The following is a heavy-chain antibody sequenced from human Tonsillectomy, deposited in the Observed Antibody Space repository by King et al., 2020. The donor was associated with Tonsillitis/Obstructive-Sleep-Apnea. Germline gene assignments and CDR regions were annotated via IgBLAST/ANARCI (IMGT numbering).Heavy chain of an antibody. CDR3: AKGSHDFDY. V-gene: IGHV3-23*04. CDR2: FGAGDGST. CDR1: GFTFSSYA. Sequence: EVQLVESGGGLVQPGGSLRLSCAASGFTFSSYAMSWVRQAPGKGLEWVSGFGAGDGSTYYADSVKGRFTISRDNSRNTLYLQMNSLRAEDTAIYYCAKGSHDFDYWGQGTLVTVSS. J-gene: IGHJ4*02.